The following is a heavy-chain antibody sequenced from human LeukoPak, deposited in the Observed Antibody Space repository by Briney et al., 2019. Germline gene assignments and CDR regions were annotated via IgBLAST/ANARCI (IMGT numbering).Heavy chain of an antibody. Sequence: SETLSLTCAVYGGSFSGYYWSWIRQPPGKGLEWIGEINHSGSTDYNPSLKSRVTISVDTTKNQFSLKLSSVTAEDQAVYYCSRGQGAWYYDILTGYYTGPYYFDYWGQGTLVTVSS. CDR1: GGSFSGYY. CDR3: SRGQGAWYYDILTGYYTGPYYFDY. V-gene: IGHV4-34*01. CDR2: INHSGST. D-gene: IGHD3-9*01. J-gene: IGHJ4*02.